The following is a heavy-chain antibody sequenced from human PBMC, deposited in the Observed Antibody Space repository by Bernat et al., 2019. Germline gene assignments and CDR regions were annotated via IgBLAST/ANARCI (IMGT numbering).Heavy chain of an antibody. D-gene: IGHD3-9*01. Sequence: QVQLQESGPGLVKPSETLSLTCAVSGYSISSGYYWGWIRQPPGKGLEWIGSIYHSGSTYYNPSLKSRVTISVDTSKNQFSLKLSSVTAADTAVYYCASSRYGRGYFDLWGRGTLVTVSS. V-gene: IGHV4-38-2*01. CDR2: IYHSGST. CDR1: GYSISSGYY. J-gene: IGHJ2*01. CDR3: ASSRYGRGYFDL.